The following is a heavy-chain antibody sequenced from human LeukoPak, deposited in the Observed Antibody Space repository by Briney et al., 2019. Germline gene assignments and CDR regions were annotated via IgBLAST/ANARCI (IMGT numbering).Heavy chain of an antibody. CDR2: ISAYNGNT. CDR3: ARDTPKRGSGSHLGTEL. D-gene: IGHD3-10*01. V-gene: IGHV1-18*04. CDR1: GYTFTSYG. Sequence: GASVTVSCKASGYTFTSYGISWVRQAPGQGVEGMGWISAYNGNTNYAQKLQGRVTITTEKSTSTAYMELRSLRSDDTAVYYCARDTPKRGSGSHLGTELWGQGPLVTVS. J-gene: IGHJ4*02.